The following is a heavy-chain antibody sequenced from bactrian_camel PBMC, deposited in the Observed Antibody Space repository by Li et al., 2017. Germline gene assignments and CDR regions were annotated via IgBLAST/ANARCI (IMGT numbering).Heavy chain of an antibody. CDR2: INYAGDSK. V-gene: IGHV3S28*01. D-gene: IGHD2*01. Sequence: QLVESGGGAVQAGGSLRLSCAASGFTFSDYYMSWVRQAPGKGLEWVATINYAGDSKYYADSVKGRFIISRDDATNTLILQLDSLKTEDTARYYCTPGVYWGQGTQVTVS. J-gene: IGHJ4*01. CDR3: TPGVY. CDR1: GFTFSDYY.